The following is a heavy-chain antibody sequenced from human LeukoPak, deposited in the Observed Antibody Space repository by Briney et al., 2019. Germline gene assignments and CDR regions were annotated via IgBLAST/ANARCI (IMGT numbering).Heavy chain of an antibody. CDR2: IWYDGSNK. CDR1: GFTFSNYG. V-gene: IGHV3-33*01. CDR3: ARDAIYYGSGSYAPIDY. D-gene: IGHD3-10*01. J-gene: IGHJ4*02. Sequence: GGSLRLSCAASGFTFSNYGIPWVRQAPGKGLEWVAVIWYDGSNKYYGDSVKGRFTISRDNSKNTLYLQMNSLRAEDTAVYYCARDAIYYGSGSYAPIDYWGQGTLVTVSS.